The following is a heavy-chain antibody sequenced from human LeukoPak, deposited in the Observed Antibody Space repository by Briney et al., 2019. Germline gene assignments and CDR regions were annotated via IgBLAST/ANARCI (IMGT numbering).Heavy chain of an antibody. CDR2: ITPDGSDK. D-gene: IGHD2-21*01. CDR3: ARYSWTEIPWY. J-gene: IGHJ4*02. V-gene: IGHV3-7*01. Sequence: GGSLRLSCAASGLTLPPFWMTWVRQAPGKGLEWVANITPDGSDKYYVDSVKGRFTISRDNARNSLYLQMNSLRVEDTAVYYCARYSWTEIPWYWGQGTLVAVSS. CDR1: GLTLPPFW.